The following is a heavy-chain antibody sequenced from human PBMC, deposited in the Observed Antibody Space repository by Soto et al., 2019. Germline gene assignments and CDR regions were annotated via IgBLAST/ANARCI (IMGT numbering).Heavy chain of an antibody. V-gene: IGHV4-59*12. D-gene: IGHD6-19*01. CDR3: AREVAGLIR. CDR2: IYFTGST. J-gene: IGHJ1*01. Sequence: QVQLQESGPGLVKPSETLSLTCTVSGGSISSYYWNWIRQPPGKGLEWIGYIYFTGSTNYNPSLMSRGTIAVDTYKTQFSLELTSVTAADTAVYYCAREVAGLIRWGQGILVTVSS. CDR1: GGSISSYY.